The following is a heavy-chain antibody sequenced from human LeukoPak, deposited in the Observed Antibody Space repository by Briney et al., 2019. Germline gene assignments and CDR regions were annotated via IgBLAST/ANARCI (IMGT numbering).Heavy chain of an antibody. CDR3: ARLLSYLFDY. CDR2: ISSSGSTI. CDR1: GFTFSSYS. V-gene: IGHV3-48*04. Sequence: GGSLRLSCAASGFTFSSYSMNWVRQAPGKGLEWVSSISSSGSTIYYADSVKGRFTISRDNAKNSLYLQMNSLRAEDTAVYYCARLLSYLFDYWGQGTLVTVSS. J-gene: IGHJ4*02. D-gene: IGHD3-10*01.